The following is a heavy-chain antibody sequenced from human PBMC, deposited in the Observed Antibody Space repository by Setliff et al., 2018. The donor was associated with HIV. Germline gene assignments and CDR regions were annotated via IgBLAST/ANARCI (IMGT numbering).Heavy chain of an antibody. D-gene: IGHD3-16*01. J-gene: IGHJ3*02. CDR1: GYTFTSYA. CDR2: INTKTGTP. Sequence: ASVKVSCKASGYTFTSYAMNWVRQAPGQGLECMGWINTKTGTPRYAQAFRGRFVISSDTSVTTSYLQINSLKAEDTAVYYCARDLLGDPDAFDIWGQGTQVTVSS. V-gene: IGHV7-4-1*02. CDR3: ARDLLGDPDAFDI.